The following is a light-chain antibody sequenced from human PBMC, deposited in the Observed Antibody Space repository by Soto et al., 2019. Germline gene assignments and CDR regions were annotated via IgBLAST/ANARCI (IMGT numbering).Light chain of an antibody. CDR1: SSDVGGYNY. V-gene: IGLV2-11*01. CDR3: CSYAGTYTWV. Sequence: QSALTQPRSVSGSPGQSVTISCTGTSSDVGGYNYVSWYQHHPGKAPKLMIYDVTNRPSGVPDRFSGSKSGITASLTISGLQAEDEADYCCCSYAGTYTWVFGGGTKLTVL. CDR2: DVT. J-gene: IGLJ3*02.